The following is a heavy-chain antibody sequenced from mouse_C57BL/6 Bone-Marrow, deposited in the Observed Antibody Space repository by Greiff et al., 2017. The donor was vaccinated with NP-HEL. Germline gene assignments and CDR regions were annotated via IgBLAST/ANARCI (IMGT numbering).Heavy chain of an antibody. CDR2: IWTGGGT. J-gene: IGHJ1*03. Sequence: VQLQESGPGLVAPSQSLSITCTVSGFSFTSYAISWVRQPPGKGLEWLGVIWTGGGTNYNSALKSRLSISKDNSKSQVFLKMNSLQTDDTARYYCARNYYGSSYDWYFDVWGTGTTVTVSS. D-gene: IGHD1-1*01. CDR3: ARNYYGSSYDWYFDV. CDR1: GFSFTSYA. V-gene: IGHV2-9-1*01.